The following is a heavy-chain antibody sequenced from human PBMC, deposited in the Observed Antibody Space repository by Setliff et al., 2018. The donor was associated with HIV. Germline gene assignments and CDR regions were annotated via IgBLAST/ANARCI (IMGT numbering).Heavy chain of an antibody. CDR3: ARHRASSSGFPLDF. D-gene: IGHD6-6*01. V-gene: IGHV4-39*01. Sequence: SETLSLTCTVSGGSISSSSYYWGWIRQPPGKGLEWIGSIYYSGSTYYNSSLKSRVTISVDKSKNQLSLNLSSVTAADTAVYYCARHRASSSGFPLDFWGQGILVTVSS. J-gene: IGHJ4*02. CDR1: GGSISSSSYY. CDR2: IYYSGST.